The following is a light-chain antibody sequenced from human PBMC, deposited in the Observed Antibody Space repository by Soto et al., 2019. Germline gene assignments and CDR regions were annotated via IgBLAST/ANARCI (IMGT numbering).Light chain of an antibody. V-gene: IGLV2-14*01. CDR1: SSDVGGYNY. CDR3: SSYTTSGTRV. CDR2: EVS. Sequence: QSALTQPASVSGSPGQSITISCTGTSSDVGGYNYLSWYQQHPGKAPRVMIYEVSNRPSGVSKRFSGYKSGNTASLTISGLQAEDEADCFCSSYTTSGTRVFGGGTKLTVL. J-gene: IGLJ3*02.